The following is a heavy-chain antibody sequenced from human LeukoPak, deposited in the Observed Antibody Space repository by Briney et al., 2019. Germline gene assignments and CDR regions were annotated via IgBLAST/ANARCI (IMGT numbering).Heavy chain of an antibody. CDR3: VRDPSNSGTWYDL. CDR1: GFNIRDDW. Sequence: GGSLRLSCAASGFNIRDDWIRWVRQAPGKGLVWVSRLGTDGTYTNYADSVTGRFTISRDNAKNTLYLQMDSLRAEDTSFYYCVRDPSNSGTWYDLWGQGTLVTVSS. D-gene: IGHD4-11*01. V-gene: IGHV3-74*01. J-gene: IGHJ5*02. CDR2: LGTDGTYT.